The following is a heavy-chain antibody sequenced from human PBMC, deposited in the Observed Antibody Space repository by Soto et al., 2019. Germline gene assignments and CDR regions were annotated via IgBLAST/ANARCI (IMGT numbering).Heavy chain of an antibody. CDR1: GGSVSSGSYY. Sequence: SETLSLTCTVSGGSVSSGSYYWSWIRQPPGKGLEWIGYIYYSGSTNYNPSLKSRVTISVDTSKNQFSLKLSSVTAADTAVYYCARTSTVLRYFDWLYWFDPWGPGTLVTLS. V-gene: IGHV4-61*01. D-gene: IGHD3-9*01. CDR2: IYYSGST. J-gene: IGHJ5*02. CDR3: ARTSTVLRYFDWLYWFDP.